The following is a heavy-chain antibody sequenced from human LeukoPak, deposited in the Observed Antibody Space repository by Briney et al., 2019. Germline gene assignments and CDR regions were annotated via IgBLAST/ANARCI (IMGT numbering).Heavy chain of an antibody. CDR1: GFTFSSYA. V-gene: IGHV3-23*01. J-gene: IGHJ1*01. CDR2: MSGSGGST. CDR3: AKEIYGDSTGGRFQH. Sequence: GGSLRLSCAASGFTFSSYAMSWVRQAPGKGLDWVSVMSGSGGSTYYADSVKGRFTISRDNSKNALYLQMNSLRAEDTAVYYCAKEIYGDSTGGRFQHWGQGTLVTVSS. D-gene: IGHD4-17*01.